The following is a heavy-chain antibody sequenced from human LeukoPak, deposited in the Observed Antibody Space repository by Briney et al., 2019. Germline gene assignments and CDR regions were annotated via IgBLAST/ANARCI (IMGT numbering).Heavy chain of an antibody. CDR2: IYTSGST. CDR1: GGSISGYY. V-gene: IGHV4-4*07. J-gene: IGHJ4*02. CDR3: ARESPTMAYSSSIDY. Sequence: SETLSLTCTVSGGSISGYYWSWIRQPAGKGLEWIGRIYTSGSTNYNPSLKSRVTMSVDTSKNQFSLKLSSVTAADTAVYYCARESPTMAYSSSIDYWGQGTLVTVSS. D-gene: IGHD6-6*01.